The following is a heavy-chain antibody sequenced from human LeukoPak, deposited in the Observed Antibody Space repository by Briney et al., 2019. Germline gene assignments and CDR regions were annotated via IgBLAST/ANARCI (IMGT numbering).Heavy chain of an antibody. Sequence: GGSLRLSCAASGFTFGSYSMNWVRQAPGKGLEWVSSISSSSSYIYYADSVKGRFTISRDNAKNSLYLQMNSLRAEDTALYYCARDRAAAGPDYYYYYYMDVWGKGTTVTVSS. CDR3: ARDRAAAGPDYYYYYYMDV. CDR2: ISSSSSYI. J-gene: IGHJ6*03. V-gene: IGHV3-21*04. CDR1: GFTFGSYS. D-gene: IGHD6-13*01.